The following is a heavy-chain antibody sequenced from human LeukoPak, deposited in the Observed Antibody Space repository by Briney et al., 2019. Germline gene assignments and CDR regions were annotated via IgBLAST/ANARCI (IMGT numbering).Heavy chain of an antibody. CDR2: ISPYNGNT. J-gene: IGHJ5*02. D-gene: IGHD6-13*01. CDR3: ARAGLNSRKTGFDP. Sequence: ASVKVSCKASGYTFTTHGISWVRQAPGQGLEWMGWISPYNGNTNYAQKLQGRVTMTTDTSTSTAYMELRSLRSDDTAVYYCARAGLNSRKTGFDPWGQGTLVTVSS. V-gene: IGHV1-18*01. CDR1: GYTFTTHG.